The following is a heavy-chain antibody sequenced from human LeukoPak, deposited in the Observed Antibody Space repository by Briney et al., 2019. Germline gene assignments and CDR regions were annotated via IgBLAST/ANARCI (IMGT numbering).Heavy chain of an antibody. CDR2: IYYSGST. D-gene: IGHD2-15*01. J-gene: IGHJ6*02. V-gene: IGHV4-31*03. CDR1: GGSISSGGYY. CDR3: ARVDIRSGGNYGMDV. Sequence: SETLSLTCTVSGGSISSGGYYWSWVRQHPGKGLEWIGYIYYSGSTYYNPSLKSRVTTSVDTSKNQFSLTLTSVTAADTAVFYCARVDIRSGGNYGMDVWGQGTTVTVSS.